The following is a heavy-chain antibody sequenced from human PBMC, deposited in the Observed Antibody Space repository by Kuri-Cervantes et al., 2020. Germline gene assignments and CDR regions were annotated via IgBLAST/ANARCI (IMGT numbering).Heavy chain of an antibody. D-gene: IGHD3-22*01. Sequence: GGSLRLSCAASGFTFSSYAMHWVRQAPGKGLEWMAVISYDGSNKYYADSVKGRITISRDNSKNTLYLQMSTLRAEDTAVYYCAKGGDYGYDSSGYPIYYFDYWGQGTLVTVSS. V-gene: IGHV3-30-3*01. CDR2: ISYDGSNK. CDR3: AKGGDYGYDSSGYPIYYFDY. J-gene: IGHJ4*02. CDR1: GFTFSSYA.